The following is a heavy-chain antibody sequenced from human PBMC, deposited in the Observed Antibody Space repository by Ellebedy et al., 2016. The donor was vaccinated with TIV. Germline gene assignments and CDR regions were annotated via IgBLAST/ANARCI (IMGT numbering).Heavy chain of an antibody. CDR2: IEIDGSTK. D-gene: IGHD2-2*01. CDR1: GFTFSHYG. V-gene: IGHV3-30*02. Sequence: PGGSLRLSCAASGFTFSHYGMHWVRQAPGKGLEWVAFIEIDGSTKYNADSVRGRFTISRDNSKNTLYLQMNSLRAEDTAVFYCASKAAAFYFESWGQGALVTASS. J-gene: IGHJ4*02. CDR3: ASKAAAFYFES.